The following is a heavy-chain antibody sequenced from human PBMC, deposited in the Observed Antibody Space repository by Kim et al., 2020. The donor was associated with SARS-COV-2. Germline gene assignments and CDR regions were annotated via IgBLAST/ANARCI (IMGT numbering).Heavy chain of an antibody. CDR2: INPNSGGT. V-gene: IGHV1-2*02. J-gene: IGHJ6*02. D-gene: IGHD3-16*01. Sequence: ASVKVSCKASGYTFTGYYMHWVRQAPGQGLEWMGWINPNSGGTNYAQKFQGRVTMTRDTSISTAYMELSRLRSDDTAVYYCARLVGDQGGYYYYGMDVWGQGTTVTVSS. CDR1: GYTFTGYY. CDR3: ARLVGDQGGYYYYGMDV.